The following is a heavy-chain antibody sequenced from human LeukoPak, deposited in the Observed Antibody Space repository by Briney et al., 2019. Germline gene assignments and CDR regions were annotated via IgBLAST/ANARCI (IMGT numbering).Heavy chain of an antibody. J-gene: IGHJ4*02. CDR2: INRDGSTP. D-gene: IGHD3-16*01. Sequence: GGSLRLSCAASGFTFTTYWMHWVRQAPGKGLVWVSGINRDGSTPIHADSVKGRFTISRDNANNTLYLQMNSLRAEDTAVYYCARDFYTGHYWGQGTLVTVSS. CDR1: GFTFTTYW. CDR3: ARDFYTGHY. V-gene: IGHV3-74*01.